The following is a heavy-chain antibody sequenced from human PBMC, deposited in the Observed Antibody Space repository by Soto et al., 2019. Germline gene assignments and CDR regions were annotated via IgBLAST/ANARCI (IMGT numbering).Heavy chain of an antibody. J-gene: IGHJ3*02. CDR1: GFTFSSYP. Sequence: QVQLVESGGGVVQPGRSLRLSCAASGFTFSSYPMHWVRQAPGKGLEWVAVISYDGSITFYADSVKGRFTISRDNSKNTLYLQMISLRREDTAVYYCARRGDGGAFDIWGQGTMVTVSS. CDR2: ISYDGSIT. CDR3: ARRGDGGAFDI. D-gene: IGHD2-15*01. V-gene: IGHV3-30-3*01.